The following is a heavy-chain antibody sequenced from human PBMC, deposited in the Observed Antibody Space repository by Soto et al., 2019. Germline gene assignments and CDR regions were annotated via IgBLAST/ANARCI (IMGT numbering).Heavy chain of an antibody. CDR1: GYTFVTYG. CDR2: ISGYKCNT. D-gene: IGHD3-10*01. Sequence: QVPLVQSGPEVKKPGASVKVSCKASGYTFVTYGMNWVRQAPGQGLEWMGWISGYKCNTNYAQKFQARVTLTTDTPTSTADMEVGSLRTVDTAVYYCGRGEYGSAPDYWGQGTLVTVSS. CDR3: GRGEYGSAPDY. V-gene: IGHV1-18*01. J-gene: IGHJ4*02.